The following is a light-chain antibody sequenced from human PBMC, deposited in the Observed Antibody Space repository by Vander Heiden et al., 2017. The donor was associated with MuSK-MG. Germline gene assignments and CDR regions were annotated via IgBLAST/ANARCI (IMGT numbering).Light chain of an antibody. CDR2: AGS. Sequence: DIQMTQSPSSLSASVGDRVTITCRASQSISSFLNWYQQKPGNAPKLLIYAGSSLQSGVPSRFSGSGSGTEFTLTISSLQPEDSATYYCQQSDSIFQTFGQGTKLEIK. CDR3: QQSDSIFQT. CDR1: QSISSF. V-gene: IGKV1-39*01. J-gene: IGKJ2*01.